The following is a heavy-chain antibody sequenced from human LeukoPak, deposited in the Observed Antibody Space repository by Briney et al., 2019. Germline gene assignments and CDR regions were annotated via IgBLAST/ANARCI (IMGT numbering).Heavy chain of an antibody. CDR1: GYTFTSYY. D-gene: IGHD5-18*01. CDR2: INPSGGST. CDR3: ARDPTAVPPYSRDNFYFDY. J-gene: IGHJ4*01. V-gene: IGHV1-46*01. Sequence: PGASVKVSCKASGYTFTSYYMHWVRQAPGQGLEWMGIINPSGGSTSYAQKFQGRVTMTRDTSTSTVYMELSSLRSEDTAVYYCARDPTAVPPYSRDNFYFDYWGQGTLVTVSS.